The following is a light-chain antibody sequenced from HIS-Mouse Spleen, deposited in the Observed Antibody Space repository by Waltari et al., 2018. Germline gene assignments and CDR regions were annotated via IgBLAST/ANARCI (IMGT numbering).Light chain of an antibody. CDR1: VLAKKY. CDR3: YSAADNSGV. CDR2: KDS. V-gene: IGLV3-27*01. J-gene: IGLJ2*01. Sequence: SYELTHPSSVSVSPGQTARITCSGDVLAKKYSRCFQQKPGQAPVLVMYKDSERPSGIPERFSGSSSGTTVTLTISGAQVEDEADYYCYSAADNSGVFGGGTKLTVL.